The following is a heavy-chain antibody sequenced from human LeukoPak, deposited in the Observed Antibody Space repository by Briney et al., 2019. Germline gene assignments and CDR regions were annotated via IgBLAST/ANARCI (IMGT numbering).Heavy chain of an antibody. J-gene: IGHJ4*02. CDR2: INHSGST. D-gene: IGHD3-22*01. CDR1: GGSFSGYY. V-gene: IGHV4-34*01. CDR3: ARGPSTDDSSGYYYWFDY. Sequence: SETLSLTCAVYGGSFSGYYWSWIRQPPGKGLEWIGEINHSGSTNYNPSLKSRVTISVDTSKNQFSLKLSSVTAADTAVYHCARGPSTDDSSGYYYWFDYWGQGTLVTVSS.